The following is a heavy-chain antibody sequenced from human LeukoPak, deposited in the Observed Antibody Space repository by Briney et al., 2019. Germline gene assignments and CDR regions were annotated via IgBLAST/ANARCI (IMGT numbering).Heavy chain of an antibody. D-gene: IGHD1-20*01. V-gene: IGHV1-2*02. J-gene: IGHJ5*02. CDR2: INPNSGGT. CDR1: GYTFTGYY. CDR3: ARRLYNWKSDNWFDP. Sequence: GASVKVSCKASGYTFTGYYMHWVRQAPGQGLEWMGWINPNSGGTNYAQKFQGRVTMTRDTSISTAYMELSRLRSDDTAVYYCARRLYNWKSDNWFDPWGQGTLVTVSS.